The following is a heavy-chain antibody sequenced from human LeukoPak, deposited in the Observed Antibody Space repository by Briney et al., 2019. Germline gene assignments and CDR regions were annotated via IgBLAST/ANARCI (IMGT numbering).Heavy chain of an antibody. CDR2: ISWDAGST. CDR3: AKDGGSYYSYMDV. J-gene: IGHJ6*03. D-gene: IGHD1-26*01. CDR1: GFTFDDYA. V-gene: IGHV3-43D*03. Sequence: RSGGSLRLSCAASGFTFDDYAMHWVRQAPGKGLEWVSLISWDAGSTYYADSVKGRFTISRDDRKNSLYLQMNSLRAEDTALYYCAKDGGSYYSYMDVWGKGTTVTVSS.